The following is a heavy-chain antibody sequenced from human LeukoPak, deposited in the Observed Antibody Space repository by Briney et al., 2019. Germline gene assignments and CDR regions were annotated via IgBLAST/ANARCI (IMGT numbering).Heavy chain of an antibody. CDR2: IYYSGST. CDR1: GGSICSSSYY. V-gene: IGHV4-39*01. Sequence: PSETLSLTCTVSGGSICSSSYYGGWIRQPPGKGLEWIGRIYYSGSTYYNPSLKSRDPISVDTSKNQFSQKLSSVTAADTAVYYCASFYGSGSYYATGFDYWGQGTLVTVSS. J-gene: IGHJ4*02. CDR3: ASFYGSGSYYATGFDY. D-gene: IGHD3-10*01.